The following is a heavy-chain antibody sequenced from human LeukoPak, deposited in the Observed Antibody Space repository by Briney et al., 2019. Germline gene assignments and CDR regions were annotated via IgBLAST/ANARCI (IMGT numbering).Heavy chain of an antibody. J-gene: IGHJ5*02. V-gene: IGHV3-15*05. CDR1: GFTFSSYS. Sequence: GGSLRLSCAASGFTFSSYSMNWVRQAPGKGLEWVGRIKNKPDGGTTDYAAPVKGRFTISRDDSINTLYLQMNSLKTEDTAFYYCTTVGVATSGFFGPWGQGTLVTVSS. CDR2: IKNKPDGGTT. D-gene: IGHD5-12*01. CDR3: TTVGVATSGFFGP.